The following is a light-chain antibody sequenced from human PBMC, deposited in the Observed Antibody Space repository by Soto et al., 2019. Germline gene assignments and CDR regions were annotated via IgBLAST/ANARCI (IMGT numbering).Light chain of an antibody. CDR2: EGS. V-gene: IGLV2-23*01. CDR3: CSYAGSSTYI. J-gene: IGLJ1*01. CDR1: SSDVGSHNL. Sequence: QSALTQPASVSGSPGQSITISCTGTSSDVGSHNLVSWYQQHPDRAPKPLIYEGSKRPSGVSNRFSGSKSGNTASLTISGLQAEDEADYFCCSYAGSSTYIFGSGTKLTVL.